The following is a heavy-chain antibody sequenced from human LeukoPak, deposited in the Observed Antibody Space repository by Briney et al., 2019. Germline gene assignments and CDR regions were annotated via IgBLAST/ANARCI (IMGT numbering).Heavy chain of an antibody. CDR2: IYNDGST. CDR3: ARGYRNGAIDY. D-gene: IGHD3-16*02. Sequence: HPGGSLRLSCVASGFTVSSNCMSWVRQAPGKGLEWVSIIYNDGSTFYADSVKGRFTISRDNSKNTLYLQMDSLSAEDTAVYYCARGYRNGAIDYWGQGTLVTVSS. CDR1: GFTVSSNC. J-gene: IGHJ4*02. V-gene: IGHV3-53*01.